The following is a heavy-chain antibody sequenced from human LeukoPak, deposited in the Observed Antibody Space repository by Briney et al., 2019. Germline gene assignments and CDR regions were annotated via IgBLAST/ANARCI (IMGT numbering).Heavy chain of an antibody. J-gene: IGHJ4*02. V-gene: IGHV1-8*03. D-gene: IGHD6-13*01. CDR3: ASSRSWYAQYYFDY. CDR2: MNPNSGNT. CDR1: GYTFTSYG. Sequence: GASVKVSCKASGYTFTSYGISWVRQAPGQGLEWMGWMNPNSGNTGYAQKFQGRVTTTRNTSISTAYMELSSLRSEDTAVYYCASSRSWYAQYYFDYWGQGTLVTVSS.